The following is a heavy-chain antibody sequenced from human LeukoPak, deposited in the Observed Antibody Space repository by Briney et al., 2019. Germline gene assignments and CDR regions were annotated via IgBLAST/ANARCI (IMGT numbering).Heavy chain of an antibody. D-gene: IGHD2-15*01. V-gene: IGHV1-24*01. CDR3: ARVLRYCSGGNCYSGGLGYMDV. J-gene: IGHJ6*03. CDR2: FDREDGEI. CDR1: GNTLTEIS. Sequence: ASVKVSCKVSGNTLTEISMHWVRQAPGKGLEWMGGFDREDGEIIYTQKFQGRVTMTEDTSTDTAYMELSRLRSEDTAVYYCARVLRYCSGGNCYSGGLGYMDVWGKGTTVTISS.